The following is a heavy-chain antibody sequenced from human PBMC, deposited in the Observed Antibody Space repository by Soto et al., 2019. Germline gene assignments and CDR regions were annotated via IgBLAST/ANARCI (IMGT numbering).Heavy chain of an antibody. CDR3: ARDHLYYDILTGYYSWFDP. CDR2: ISAYNGNT. D-gene: IGHD3-9*01. Sequence: DSVKVSCKASGYTFTSYCISWVRQAPGQGLEWMGWISAYNGNTNYAQKLQGRVTMTTDTSTSTAYMELRSLRSDDTAVYYCARDHLYYDILTGYYSWFDPWGRG. CDR1: GYTFTSYC. J-gene: IGHJ5*02. V-gene: IGHV1-18*01.